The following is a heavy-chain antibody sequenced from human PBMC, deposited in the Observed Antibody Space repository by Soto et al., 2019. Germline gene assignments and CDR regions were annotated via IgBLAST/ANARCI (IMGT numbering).Heavy chain of an antibody. CDR2: IYYSGST. J-gene: IGHJ4*02. V-gene: IGHV4-61*01. D-gene: IGHD4-17*01. CDR1: GGSVSSGSYY. CDR3: ARADYGDGGPWYFDY. Sequence: SETLSLTCTVSGGSVSSGSYYWSWIRQPPGKGLEWIGYIYYSGSTNYNPSLKSRVTISVDTSKNQFSLKLSSVTAADTAVYYCARADYGDGGPWYFDYWGQGTLVTVSS.